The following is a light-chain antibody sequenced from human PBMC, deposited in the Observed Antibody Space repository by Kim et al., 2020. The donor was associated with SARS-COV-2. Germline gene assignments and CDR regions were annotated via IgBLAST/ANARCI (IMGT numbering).Light chain of an antibody. CDR2: AAS. CDR1: NSVGMI. CDR3: QQYNKTHIT. V-gene: IGKV3-15*01. Sequence: VSQAATAAPTCRSKNSVGMILVRYQQKPGQAPRLLMSAASMRATGIPARFSGSGSGTEFTLTISRLQSEDFAAYYCQQYNKTHITFGGGTKVDI. J-gene: IGKJ4*02.